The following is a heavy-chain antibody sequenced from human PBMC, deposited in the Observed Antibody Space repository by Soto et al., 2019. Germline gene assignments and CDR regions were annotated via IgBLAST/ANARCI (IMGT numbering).Heavy chain of an antibody. CDR3: AKSVSSSRYYYYGMDV. Sequence: GGSLRLSCAASGFTFSSYGMHWVRQAPGKGLEWVAVISYDGSNKYYADSVKGRFTTSRDNSKNTLYLQMNSPRAEDTAVYYCAKSVSSSRYYYYGMDVWGQGTTVTVSS. V-gene: IGHV3-30*18. CDR2: ISYDGSNK. CDR1: GFTFSSYG. D-gene: IGHD6-6*01. J-gene: IGHJ6*02.